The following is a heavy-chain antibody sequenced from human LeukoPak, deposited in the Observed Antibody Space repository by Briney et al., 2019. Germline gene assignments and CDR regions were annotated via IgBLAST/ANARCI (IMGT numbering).Heavy chain of an antibody. Sequence: ASVKVSCKASGNTFAGYYVHWVRQAPGQGLEWMGWINTHSGATNYAQHFQGRVTMTTDTSTSTAYMELRSLRSDDTAVYYCARPAAIEVQYSSGWYFAYWGQGTLVTVSS. CDR1: GNTFAGYY. CDR3: ARPAAIEVQYSSGWYFAY. J-gene: IGHJ4*02. V-gene: IGHV1-2*02. CDR2: INTHSGAT. D-gene: IGHD6-19*01.